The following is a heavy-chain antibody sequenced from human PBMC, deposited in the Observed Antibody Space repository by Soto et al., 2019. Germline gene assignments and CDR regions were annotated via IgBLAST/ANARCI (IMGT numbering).Heavy chain of an antibody. D-gene: IGHD3-10*01. V-gene: IGHV3-21*01. J-gene: IGHJ6*02. CDR3: ARDQVTMVRGVKYYYYGMDV. Sequence: GGSLRLSCAASGFTFSSYSMNWVRQAPGKGLEWVSSISSSSSYIYYADSVKGRFTISRDNAKNSLYLQMNSLRAEDTAVYYCARDQVTMVRGVKYYYYGMDVWGQGTTVTVSS. CDR1: GFTFSSYS. CDR2: ISSSSSYI.